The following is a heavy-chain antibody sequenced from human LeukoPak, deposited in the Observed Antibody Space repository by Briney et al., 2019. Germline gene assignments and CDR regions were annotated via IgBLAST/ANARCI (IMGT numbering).Heavy chain of an antibody. V-gene: IGHV3-21*01. D-gene: IGHD4-17*01. CDR3: ARAELRSNFDY. CDR1: KFSFTKYA. Sequence: GGSLRLSCAASKFSFTKYAMNWVRQAPGKGLEWVSSISSSRNYIYYSDSVKGRFTVSRDNVRNTLYLQMNSLRAEDTAVYYCARAELRSNFDYWGQGTLVTVSS. J-gene: IGHJ4*02. CDR2: ISSSRNYI.